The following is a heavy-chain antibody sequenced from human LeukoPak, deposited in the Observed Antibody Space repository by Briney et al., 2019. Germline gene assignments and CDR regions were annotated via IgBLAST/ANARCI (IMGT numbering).Heavy chain of an antibody. D-gene: IGHD1-1*01. V-gene: IGHV4-61*02. CDR2: IYTGGVT. J-gene: IGHJ6*03. CDR1: GGSITSGTYF. CDR3: ARATAWNYHFYMDV. Sequence: SQTLSLTCTVSGGSITSGTYFWTWVRQAAGHGLEWIGRIYTGGVTNYNPSLKSRLSISLDTSKNQFSLKLTSLTAADTAIYYCARATAWNYHFYMDVWGKGTTVSVSS.